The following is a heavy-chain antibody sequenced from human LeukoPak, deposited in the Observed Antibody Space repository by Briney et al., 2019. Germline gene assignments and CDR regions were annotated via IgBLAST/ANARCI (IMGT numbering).Heavy chain of an antibody. V-gene: IGHV4-4*07. CDR2: IYTSGST. Sequence: SETLSLTCTVSGGSISSYYWSWIRQPAGKGLEWIGRIYTSGSTNYNPSLKSRVTMSVDTSKNQFSLKLSSVTAADTAVYYCARERGSSGRRSNWFDPWGQGTLVTVSS. CDR3: ARERGSSGRRSNWFDP. J-gene: IGHJ5*02. D-gene: IGHD6-25*01. CDR1: GGSISSYY.